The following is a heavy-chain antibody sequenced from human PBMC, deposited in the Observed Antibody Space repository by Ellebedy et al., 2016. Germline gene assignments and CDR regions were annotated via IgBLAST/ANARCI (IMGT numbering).Heavy chain of an antibody. CDR2: IYGTGTT. Sequence: SETLSLXXAVSGDSINTYYWTWIRQPAGKGLEWLGRIYGTGTTDYNPSLKSRVSMSVDTSKNQISLEVTSVTAADTAVYYCARERGFYESNFDSWGQGILVTVSS. D-gene: IGHD3-22*01. CDR3: ARERGFYESNFDS. CDR1: GDSINTYY. J-gene: IGHJ4*02. V-gene: IGHV4-4*07.